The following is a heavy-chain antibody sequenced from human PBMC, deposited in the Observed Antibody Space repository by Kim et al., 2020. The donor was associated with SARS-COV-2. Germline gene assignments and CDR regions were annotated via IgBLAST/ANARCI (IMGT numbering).Heavy chain of an antibody. Sequence: GGSLRLSCAASGFTVSSNYMSWVRQAPGKGLEWVSVIYSGGSTYYADSVKCRFTISRDNSKNTLYLQMNSLRAEDTAVYYCARDLGDYGMDVWGQGTTVTVSS. D-gene: IGHD3-16*01. CDR2: IYSGGST. V-gene: IGHV3-53*01. J-gene: IGHJ6*02. CDR3: ARDLGDYGMDV. CDR1: GFTVSSNY.